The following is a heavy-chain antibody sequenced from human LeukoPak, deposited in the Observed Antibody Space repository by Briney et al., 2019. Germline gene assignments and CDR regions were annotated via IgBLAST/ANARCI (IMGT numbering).Heavy chain of an antibody. J-gene: IGHJ4*02. Sequence: GGSLRLSCAASGFTFSSYAVYWVRQAPGKGLEWVALISYDATNKYYADSVEGRFTISRDNAKNTVYLQMNSLRAEDTAVYYGTRGVRGPLYLDHGAQEPLVTVS. CDR1: GFTFSSYA. CDR3: TRGVRGPLYLDH. V-gene: IGHV3-30-3*01. CDR2: ISYDATNK. D-gene: IGHD3-16*01.